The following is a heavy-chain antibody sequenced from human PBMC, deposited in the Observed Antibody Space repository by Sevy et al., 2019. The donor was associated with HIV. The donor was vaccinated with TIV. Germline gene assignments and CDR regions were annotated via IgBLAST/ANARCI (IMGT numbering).Heavy chain of an antibody. CDR2: IKKDGSER. V-gene: IGHV3-7*03. CDR1: GFTFSSYW. Sequence: GGSLRLACGGSGFTFSSYWMSWVRRAPGKGLEWVANIKKDGSERYYVDSVKGRFTISRDNAKKSLYLQMNSLRTEDTAVYYCATDCSSSTCLWGLDVWGQGTTVTVSS. J-gene: IGHJ6*02. CDR3: ATDCSSSTCLWGLDV. D-gene: IGHD2-2*01.